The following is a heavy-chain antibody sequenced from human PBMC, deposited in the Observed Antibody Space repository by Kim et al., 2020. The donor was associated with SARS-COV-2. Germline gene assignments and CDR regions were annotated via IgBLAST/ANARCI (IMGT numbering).Heavy chain of an antibody. J-gene: IGHJ6*02. V-gene: IGHV1-2*02. CDR2: INPNSGGT. CDR1: GYTFTGYY. Sequence: ASVKVSCKASGYTFTGYYMHWVRQAPGQGLEWMGWINPNSGGTNYAQKFQGRVTMTRDTSISTAYMELSRLRSDDTAVYYCARETPYCSSTSCYYNYYYGMDVWGQGTTVTVSS. CDR3: ARETPYCSSTSCYYNYYYGMDV. D-gene: IGHD2-2*01.